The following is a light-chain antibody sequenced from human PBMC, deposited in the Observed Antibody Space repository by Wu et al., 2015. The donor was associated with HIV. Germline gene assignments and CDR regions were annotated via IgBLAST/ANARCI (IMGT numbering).Light chain of an antibody. CDR1: QSVSRF. CDR3: HQRTTWPRT. CDR2: DTS. V-gene: IGKV3-11*01. Sequence: TLSLSPGKSHLSCQGSQSVSRFLAWYQHKPGQAPRVLIYDTSNRAAGIPTRFSGSGFGTDFTLTISSLEPEDFAVYYCHQRTTWPRTFGQGTKVEVK. J-gene: IGKJ1*01.